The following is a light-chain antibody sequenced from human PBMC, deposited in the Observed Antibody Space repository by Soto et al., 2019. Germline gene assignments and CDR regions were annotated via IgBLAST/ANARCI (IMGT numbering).Light chain of an antibody. J-gene: IGKJ1*01. V-gene: IGKV2-30*01. CDR1: QSLVFSDGYTF. Sequence: DVVMTQSPLSLSVTLGQPASISCRSSQSLVFSDGYTFLNWFHQRPGQSPRRLSYKVSNRDSGVPDRCSGSGSGTDITLRISREEAEDVGGDYCQQYKNWQKTFGQGTKGEIK. CDR2: KVS. CDR3: QQYKNWQKT.